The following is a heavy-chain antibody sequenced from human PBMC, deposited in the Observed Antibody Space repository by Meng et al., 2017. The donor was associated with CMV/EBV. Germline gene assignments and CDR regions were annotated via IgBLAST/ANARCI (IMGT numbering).Heavy chain of an antibody. J-gene: IGHJ6*02. Sequence: GSLRLSCTVSGGSISSYYWSWIRQPPGKGLEWIGYIYYSGSTNYNPSLKSRVTISVDTSKNQFSLKLSSVTAADTAVYYCARAPIYCSSTSCYGEGGMDVWGQGTTVTVSS. D-gene: IGHD2-2*01. CDR2: IYYSGST. CDR3: ARAPIYCSSTSCYGEGGMDV. CDR1: GGSISSYY. V-gene: IGHV4-59*12.